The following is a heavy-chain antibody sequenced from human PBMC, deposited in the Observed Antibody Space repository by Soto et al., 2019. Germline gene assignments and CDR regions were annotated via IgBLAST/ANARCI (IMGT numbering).Heavy chain of an antibody. D-gene: IGHD1-26*01. Sequence: EVQLGESGGVLVKPGGCLRLSCVASGFTFNKAWMSWVRQAPGKGLEWVGRIKPNPDGGTGDYAAPVKSRLTISRDDSKNTLYLQMNRLNIECTAVYYSGTHLKSGTDRGQFDYGGQGTLVTVSS. CDR3: GTHLKSGTDRGQFDY. V-gene: IGHV3-15*01. CDR2: IKPNPDGGTG. CDR1: GFTFNKAW. J-gene: IGHJ4*02.